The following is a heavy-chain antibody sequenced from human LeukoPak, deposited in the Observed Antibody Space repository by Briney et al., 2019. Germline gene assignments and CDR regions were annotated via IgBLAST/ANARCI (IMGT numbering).Heavy chain of an antibody. CDR1: GFTFSGSA. D-gene: IGHD2-15*01. J-gene: IGHJ6*02. Sequence: GGSLRLSCAASGFTFSGSAMHWVRQAPGKGLEWVSAISGSGGSTYYADSVKGRFTISRDNSKNTLYLQMNSLRAEDTAVYYCVRGGISRYYGMDVWGQGTTVTVSS. CDR2: ISGSGGST. CDR3: VRGGISRYYGMDV. V-gene: IGHV3-23*01.